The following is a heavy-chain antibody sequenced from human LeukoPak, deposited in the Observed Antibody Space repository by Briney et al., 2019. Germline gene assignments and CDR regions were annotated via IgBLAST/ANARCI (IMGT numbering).Heavy chain of an antibody. Sequence: ASVKVSCKASGYTFTSYGISWVRQAPGQGLEWMGWISAYNGNTNYARKFQGRVTMTRDTSTSTVYMELSSLRSEDTAVYYCARDKGYGDYGNYGMDVWGQGTTVTVSS. D-gene: IGHD4-17*01. V-gene: IGHV1-18*01. CDR1: GYTFTSYG. J-gene: IGHJ6*02. CDR3: ARDKGYGDYGNYGMDV. CDR2: ISAYNGNT.